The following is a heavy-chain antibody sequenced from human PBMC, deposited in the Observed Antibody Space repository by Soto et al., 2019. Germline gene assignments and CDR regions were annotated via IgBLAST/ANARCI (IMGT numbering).Heavy chain of an antibody. V-gene: IGHV1-69*06. J-gene: IGHJ6*02. Sequence: SVKVSCKASGGTFSSYAISWVRQAPGQGLEWMGGIIPIFGTANYAQKFQGRVTITADKSTSTAYMELSSLRSEDTAVYYCASLYSSSYYYGMDAWGQGTTVTVSS. D-gene: IGHD6-13*01. CDR3: ASLYSSSYYYGMDA. CDR1: GGTFSSYA. CDR2: IIPIFGTA.